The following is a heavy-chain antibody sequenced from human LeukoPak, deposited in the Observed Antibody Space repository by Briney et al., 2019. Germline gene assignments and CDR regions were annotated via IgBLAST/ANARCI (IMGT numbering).Heavy chain of an antibody. J-gene: IGHJ4*02. CDR1: GFIFSSYA. D-gene: IGHD1-26*01. Sequence: GGSLRLSCAASGFIFSSYAMSWVRQAPGKGLEWTSAISGSDSSTYYVDSVKGRFTVSRDNSKNTLYLQMNSLRAEDTAVYYCAKSTAGKYSGSYYLDYWGQGTLVTVSS. CDR3: AKSTAGKYSGSYYLDY. CDR2: ISGSDSST. V-gene: IGHV3-23*01.